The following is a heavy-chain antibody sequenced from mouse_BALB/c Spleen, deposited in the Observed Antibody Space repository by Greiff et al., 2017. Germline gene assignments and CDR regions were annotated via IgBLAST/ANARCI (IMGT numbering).Heavy chain of an antibody. CDR3: ARHYYGSSYDLAWFAY. V-gene: IGHV5-6-2*01. D-gene: IGHD1-1*01. CDR2: INSNGGST. J-gene: IGHJ3*01. CDR1: GFTFSSYY. Sequence: EVKLEESGGGLVKLGGSLKLSCAASGFTFSSYYMSWVRQTPEKRLELVAAINSNGGSTYYPDTVKGRFTISRDNAKNTLYLQMSSLKSEDTALYYCARHYYGSSYDLAWFAYWGQGTLVTVSA.